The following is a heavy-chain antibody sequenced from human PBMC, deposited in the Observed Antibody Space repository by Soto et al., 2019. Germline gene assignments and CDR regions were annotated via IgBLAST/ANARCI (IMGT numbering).Heavy chain of an antibody. J-gene: IGHJ4*02. CDR3: ARDGSVKKLVHFDY. Sequence: GGSLRLSCAASGFVFSTNSMNWVRQAPGKGLEWVSSISSSSNHIYYPDSVKGRFTVSRDNAKNSLYLQMNSLRAEDTAVYYCARDGSVKKLVHFDYWGQGTLVTVSS. D-gene: IGHD6-6*01. V-gene: IGHV3-21*01. CDR2: ISSSSNHI. CDR1: GFVFSTNS.